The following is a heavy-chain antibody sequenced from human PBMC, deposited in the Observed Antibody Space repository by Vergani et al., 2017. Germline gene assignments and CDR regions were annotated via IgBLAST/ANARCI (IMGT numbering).Heavy chain of an antibody. CDR2: INHSGST. Sequence: QVQLQQWGAGLLKPSETLSLTCAVYGGSFSGYYWSWIRQPPGKGLEWMGEINHSGSTNYNPSLKSRVTISVDTSKNQFSLKLSSVTAADTAVYYCARARIAARLLDYWGQGTLVTVSS. J-gene: IGHJ4*02. CDR1: GGSFSGYY. D-gene: IGHD6-6*01. V-gene: IGHV4-34*01. CDR3: ARARIAARLLDY.